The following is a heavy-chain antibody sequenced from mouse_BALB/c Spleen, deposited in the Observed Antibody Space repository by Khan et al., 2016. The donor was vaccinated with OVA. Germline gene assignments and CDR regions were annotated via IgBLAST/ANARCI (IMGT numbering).Heavy chain of an antibody. J-gene: IGHJ4*01. Sequence: QVQLKESGPGLAAPSQSLSISCTISGFSLTNYGVHWVRQPPGKGLEWLVVIWSDGNSNYNSALKSRLTITKENSQSHAFLKINSLQDDDTANYYVARQPYYQYNIMDYWGQGTPVTVSS. D-gene: IGHD2-10*01. CDR3: ARQPYYQYNIMDY. V-gene: IGHV2-6-1*01. CDR1: GFSLTNYG. CDR2: IWSDGNS.